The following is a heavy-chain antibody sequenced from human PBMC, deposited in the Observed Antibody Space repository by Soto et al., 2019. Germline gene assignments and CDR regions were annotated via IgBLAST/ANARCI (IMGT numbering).Heavy chain of an antibody. Sequence: GSLRLSCAASGLTFINAWMNWVRQAPGKGLEWVGRIKSKNDGGATEYSAPVKDRFTISRDDSKNTLYLQMNSLKTEATAVYYCTTDAQWGIWGQGTLVTVSS. CDR1: GLTFINAW. V-gene: IGHV3-15*07. CDR3: TTDAQWGI. J-gene: IGHJ3*02. CDR2: IKSKNDGGAT. D-gene: IGHD2-8*01.